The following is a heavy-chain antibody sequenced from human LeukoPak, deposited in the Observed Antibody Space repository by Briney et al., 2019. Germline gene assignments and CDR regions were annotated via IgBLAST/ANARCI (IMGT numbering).Heavy chain of an antibody. J-gene: IGHJ4*02. V-gene: IGHV4-59*01. CDR2: IYYSGST. CDR1: GGSLSTYY. CDR3: ASSDYCSSTSCYPLDY. D-gene: IGHD2-2*01. Sequence: SETLSLTCTVSGGSLSTYYWSWIRQPPGKGLEWIGYIYYSGSTNYNPSLKSRVTISVDTSKNQFSLKLSSVTAADTAVYYCASSDYCSSTSCYPLDYWGQGTLVTVSS.